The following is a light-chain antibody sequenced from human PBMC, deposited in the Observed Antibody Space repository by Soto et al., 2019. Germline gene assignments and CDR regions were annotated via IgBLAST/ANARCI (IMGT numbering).Light chain of an antibody. CDR1: SSDIGGYNH. CDR2: DVD. CDR3: CAYTARTTLSWV. Sequence: SALTQPTSVSGSPGQSITISCTGVSSDIGGYNHVSWYQQHPGKVPRLIIYDVDNRPLGVSNRFSGSQSGNTASLTISGLQAEDEAEYYCCAYTARTTLSWVFGGGTQLTVL. J-gene: IGLJ3*02. V-gene: IGLV2-14*03.